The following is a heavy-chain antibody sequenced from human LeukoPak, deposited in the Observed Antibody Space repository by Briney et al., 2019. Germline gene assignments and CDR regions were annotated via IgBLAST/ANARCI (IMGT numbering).Heavy chain of an antibody. Sequence: GGSLRLSCAASGFTFNRYNMNWVRRAPGKGLEWVSSIGTSSSYIYYADSVRGRFTISRDNAKNSLYLQMNSLRAEDTAVYYCARDQGGVGYWGQGTLVTVSS. CDR2: IGTSSSYI. CDR3: ARDQGGVGY. V-gene: IGHV3-21*01. CDR1: GFTFNRYN. J-gene: IGHJ4*02. D-gene: IGHD3-16*01.